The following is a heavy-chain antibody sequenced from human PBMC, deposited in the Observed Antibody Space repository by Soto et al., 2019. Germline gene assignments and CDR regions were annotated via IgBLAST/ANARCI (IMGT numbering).Heavy chain of an antibody. CDR1: GGTFISYA. D-gene: IGHD3-3*01. CDR3: AAAVWRGYSEYYYGMDV. CDR2: TIPILSTT. J-gene: IGHJ6*02. Sequence: QVQLVQSGAEVRKPGSSVTVSCKAFGGTFISYAFSWVRQAPGQGLEWMGGTIPILSTTPYAQNFQGRVTITADGSTSTAYMELSSLRSEDTAVYYCAAAVWRGYSEYYYGMDVWGLGTTVTVSS. V-gene: IGHV1-69*01.